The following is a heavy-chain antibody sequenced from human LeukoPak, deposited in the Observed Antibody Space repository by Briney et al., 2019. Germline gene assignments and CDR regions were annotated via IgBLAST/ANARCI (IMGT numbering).Heavy chain of an antibody. D-gene: IGHD3-22*01. Sequence: GGSLRLSCAASGFTFDDYGMSWVRQAPGKGLEWVSGINWNGGSTGYADSVKGRFTISRDNSKNTLYLQMNSLRAEDTAVYDCAKSRYYYDSSGYSPSDYWGQGTLVTVSS. CDR1: GFTFDDYG. V-gene: IGHV3-20*01. CDR2: INWNGGST. J-gene: IGHJ4*02. CDR3: AKSRYYYDSSGYSPSDY.